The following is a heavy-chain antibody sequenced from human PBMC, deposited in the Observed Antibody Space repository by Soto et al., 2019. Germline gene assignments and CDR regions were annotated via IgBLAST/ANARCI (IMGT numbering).Heavy chain of an antibody. CDR2: ISGSGGTT. D-gene: IGHD6-25*01. Sequence: EVQLLESGGGLVQPGRSLRLSCAASGFTCSNYAMSWVRQAPGQGLDWVSAISGSGGTTYYADSVKGRFTISRDNSKNTLFLQMNSLLAEDAAVSYFAKFFGETGSNSGWPWSFHYWGQGTLVTVSS. CDR3: AKFFGETGSNSGWPWSFHY. J-gene: IGHJ4*02. CDR1: GFTCSNYA. V-gene: IGHV3-23*01.